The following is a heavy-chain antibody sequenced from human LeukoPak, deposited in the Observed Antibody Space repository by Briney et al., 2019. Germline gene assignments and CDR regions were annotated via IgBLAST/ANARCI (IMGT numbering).Heavy chain of an antibody. J-gene: IGHJ4*02. D-gene: IGHD3-22*01. CDR3: ARFTYYYDSSGYY. Sequence: PGGSLRLSCAASGFTVSSNYMSWVRQAPGKGLEWVSVIYSGGSTYYADSAKGRFTISRDNSKNTLYLQMNSLRAEDTAVYYCARFTYYYDSSGYYWGQGTLVTVSS. CDR1: GFTVSSNY. V-gene: IGHV3-53*01. CDR2: IYSGGST.